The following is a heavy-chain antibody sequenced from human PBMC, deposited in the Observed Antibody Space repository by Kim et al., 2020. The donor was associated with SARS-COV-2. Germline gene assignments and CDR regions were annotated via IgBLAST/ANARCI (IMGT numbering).Heavy chain of an antibody. J-gene: IGHJ4*02. Sequence: SQTLSLTCAISGDSVSSNSASWNWIRQSPSRGLEWLGNTYYRSKWYNYYAVSVKRRITINPDTSKNQFSLKLNSVTPADTAGYYCAVANIAARDFDYWCQ. CDR2: TYYRSKWYN. CDR1: GDSVSSNSAS. D-gene: IGHD6-25*01. CDR3: AVANIAARDFDY. V-gene: IGHV6-1*01.